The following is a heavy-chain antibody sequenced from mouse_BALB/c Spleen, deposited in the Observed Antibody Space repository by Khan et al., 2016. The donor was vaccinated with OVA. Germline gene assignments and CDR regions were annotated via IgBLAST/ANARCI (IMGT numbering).Heavy chain of an antibody. Sequence: MQLEESGPELVKPGASVKMSCKASGYIFTDYVMNWVKQRTGQGLEWIGQIYPGSDGTYYNEKFKDKATLTADRSSSTAYMQLNSLTSEDSAVYFCARGGCDVFAYWGQGTLVTVSA. CDR2: IYPGSDGT. J-gene: IGHJ3*01. V-gene: IGHV1-77*01. D-gene: IGHD2-13*01. CDR3: ARGGCDVFAY. CDR1: GYIFTDYV.